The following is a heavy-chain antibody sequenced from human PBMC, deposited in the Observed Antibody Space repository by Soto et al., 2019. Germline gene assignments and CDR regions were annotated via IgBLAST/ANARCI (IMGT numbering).Heavy chain of an antibody. J-gene: IGHJ4*02. CDR2: ISNNGGST. CDR3: AKDPDISGWYQTDLDY. Sequence: PGGSLRLSCAASGFIFSSFAMSWARQAPGKGLEWVSTISNNGGSTYSADSVKGRFTISRDNSKNTLYLQMNSLRAEDTAVYYCAKDPDISGWYQTDLDYWGQGTLVTVSS. CDR1: GFIFSSFA. D-gene: IGHD6-19*01. V-gene: IGHV3-23*01.